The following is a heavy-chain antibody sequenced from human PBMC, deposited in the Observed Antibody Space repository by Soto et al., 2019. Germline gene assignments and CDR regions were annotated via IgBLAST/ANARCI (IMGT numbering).Heavy chain of an antibody. CDR3: ARDAYNTYYDILTGPRGNAFDI. CDR1: GGSVSSGSYY. Sequence: SETLSLTCTVSGGSVSSGSYYWSWIRQPPGKGLEWIGYIYYSGSTNYNPSLKSRVTISVDTSKNQFSLKLYSVTAADTAVYYCARDAYNTYYDILTGPRGNAFDIWGQGTMVTVSS. J-gene: IGHJ3*02. D-gene: IGHD3-9*01. V-gene: IGHV4-61*01. CDR2: IYYSGST.